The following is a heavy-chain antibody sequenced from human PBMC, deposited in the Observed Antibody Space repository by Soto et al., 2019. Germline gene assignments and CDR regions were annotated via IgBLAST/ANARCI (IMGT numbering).Heavy chain of an antibody. CDR2: THHSGRT. V-gene: IGHV4-4*02. CDR1: GGSMSISNW. CDR3: ARTPDI. J-gene: IGHJ3*02. Sequence: SETLSLTCTVSGGSMSISNWWNWVRQPPGKGLEWIGETHHSGRTNYNPSLKSRVTISVDKSKNHFSLKLSSVTAADTAVYYCARTPDIWGQGTMVTVSS.